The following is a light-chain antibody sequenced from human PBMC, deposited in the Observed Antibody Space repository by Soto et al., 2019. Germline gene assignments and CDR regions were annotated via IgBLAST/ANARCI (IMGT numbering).Light chain of an antibody. CDR3: SSYTSSSTVI. J-gene: IGLJ2*01. CDR2: DVR. V-gene: IGLV2-14*03. CDR1: SSDVGGYNF. Sequence: QPASVSGSPGQSITISCTGTSSDVGGYNFVSWYQQHPGKAPKFIIYDVRNRPSGVSNRFSGSRSGNTASLTISGLQAEDEADYYCSSYTSSSTVIFGGGTKLTVL.